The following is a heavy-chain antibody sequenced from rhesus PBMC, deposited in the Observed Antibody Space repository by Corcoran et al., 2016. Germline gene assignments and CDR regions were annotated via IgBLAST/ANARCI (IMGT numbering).Heavy chain of an antibody. V-gene: IGHV4S11*01. J-gene: IGHJ4*01. Sequence: QVQLQESGPGLVKPSETLSLTCTVSGGSITGYSWTWIRQPPGKGLEWIGNIYGSGSTTNYNPALKSRVTRSVDTSKNQLSLKLSSVTAADTAVYYCARRFDYWGQGVLVTVSS. CDR1: GGSITGYS. CDR3: ARRFDY. CDR2: IYGSGSTT.